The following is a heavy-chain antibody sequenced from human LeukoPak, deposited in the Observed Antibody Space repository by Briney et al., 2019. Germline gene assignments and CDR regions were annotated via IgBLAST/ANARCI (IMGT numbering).Heavy chain of an antibody. CDR2: ISATGNTK. CDR3: ARALYNRGWYPDYFDS. V-gene: IGHV3-11*04. D-gene: IGHD6-19*01. J-gene: IGHJ4*02. CDR1: GFTFEDYE. Sequence: PGGSLRLSCEASGFTFEDYEMSWFRQAPGTGPEWILYISATGNTKYYADSVRGRFSISRDNAKSSLYLQMSSLRAEDTAIYYCARALYNRGWYPDYFDSWGQGALVTVSS.